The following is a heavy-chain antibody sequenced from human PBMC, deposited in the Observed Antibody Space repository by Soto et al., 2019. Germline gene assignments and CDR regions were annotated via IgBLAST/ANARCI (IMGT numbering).Heavy chain of an antibody. Sequence: GASVKVSCTASGYTFTSYGISWVRQAPGQGLEWMGWISAYNGNTNYAQKLQGRVTMTTDTSTSTAYMELRSLRSDDTAVYYCARDIVVVITTPLDRWFDPWGQGTLVTVSS. J-gene: IGHJ5*02. CDR1: GYTFTSYG. CDR3: ARDIVVVITTPLDRWFDP. CDR2: ISAYNGNT. D-gene: IGHD3-22*01. V-gene: IGHV1-18*01.